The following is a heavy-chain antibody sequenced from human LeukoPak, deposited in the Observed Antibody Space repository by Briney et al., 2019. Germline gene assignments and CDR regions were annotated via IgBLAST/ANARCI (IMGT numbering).Heavy chain of an antibody. CDR2: IKHRGSN. J-gene: IGHJ4*02. V-gene: IGHV4-34*01. CDR3: ARGLEDSSGTYLFAC. D-gene: IGHD6-19*01. Sequence: PTDTLPLTCSVYGVPFSCQSWSWIRQPPARGLEWMGEIKHRGSNNNNPSLKSRVTISVDTAKNQISLKLGAVTAADTAVYYCARGLEDSSGTYLFACGSQGTLVTASS. CDR1: GVPFSCQS.